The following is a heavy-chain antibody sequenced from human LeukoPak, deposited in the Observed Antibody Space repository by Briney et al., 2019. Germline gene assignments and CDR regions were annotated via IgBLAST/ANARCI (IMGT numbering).Heavy chain of an antibody. CDR1: GFTFSSYG. CDR3: TRLWDIVVVPAAMLDY. CDR2: ISGSGGST. D-gene: IGHD2-2*01. Sequence: GGSLRLSCAASGFTFSSYGMSWVRQAPGKGLEWVSAISGSGGSTYYADSVKGRFTISRDNSKNTLYVQMNSLRAEDTAVYYCTRLWDIVVVPAAMLDYWGQGTLVTVSS. J-gene: IGHJ4*02. V-gene: IGHV3-23*01.